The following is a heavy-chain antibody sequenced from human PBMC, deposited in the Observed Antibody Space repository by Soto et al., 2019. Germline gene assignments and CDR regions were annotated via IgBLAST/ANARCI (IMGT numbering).Heavy chain of an antibody. CDR2: IYSGGST. CDR3: ARAGTYSYGYGEVLPCYFDY. Sequence: EVQLVESGGGLVQPGGSLRLSCAASGFTVSSNYMSWVRQAPGKGLEWVSVIYSGGSTYYADSVKGRFTISRHNSKNTMYLQMNSLRAEDTAVYYCARAGTYSYGYGEVLPCYFDYWGQGTLVTVSS. V-gene: IGHV3-53*04. CDR1: GFTVSSNY. D-gene: IGHD5-18*01. J-gene: IGHJ4*02.